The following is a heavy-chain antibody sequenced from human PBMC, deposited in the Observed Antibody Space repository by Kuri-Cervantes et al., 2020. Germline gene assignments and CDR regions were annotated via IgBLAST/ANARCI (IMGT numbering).Heavy chain of an antibody. Sequence: ASVKVSCKASGYTSKSYDINWVRLAPGQGLEWMGWINPNSGGADYAQKFQGRVTMTRDTSISTVYMELSRLRSDDTAVYYCANSRSHTTMTTWGQGTLVTVSS. J-gene: IGHJ5*02. CDR1: GYTSKSYD. D-gene: IGHD5-18*01. V-gene: IGHV1-2*02. CDR2: INPNSGGA. CDR3: ANSRSHTTMTT.